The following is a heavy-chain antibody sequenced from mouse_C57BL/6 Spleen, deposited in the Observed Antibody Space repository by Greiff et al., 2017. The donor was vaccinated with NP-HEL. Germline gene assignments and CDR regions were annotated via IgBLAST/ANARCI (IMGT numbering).Heavy chain of an antibody. J-gene: IGHJ2*01. D-gene: IGHD2-4*01. V-gene: IGHV1-69*01. Sequence: QVHVKQPGAELVMPGASVKLSCKASGYTFTSYWMHWVKQRPGQGLEWIGEIDPSDSYTNYNQKFKGKSTLTVDKSSSTAYMQLSSLTSEDSAVYYCALYYDYDGGDYWGQGTTLTVSS. CDR3: ALYYDYDGGDY. CDR2: IDPSDSYT. CDR1: GYTFTSYW.